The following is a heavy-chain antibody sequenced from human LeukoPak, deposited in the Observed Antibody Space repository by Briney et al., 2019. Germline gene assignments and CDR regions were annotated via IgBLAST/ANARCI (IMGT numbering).Heavy chain of an antibody. CDR3: ARHDYLDGPGREYYFDC. J-gene: IGHJ4*02. D-gene: IGHD4-11*01. V-gene: IGHV4-38-2*01. Sequence: SETLSLTCAVSRYSISRGYYWGWFRQPPGKGLKWLRSIYHSGSTYYNPSLKSRVTISVDTSKNQFSLKLSSVTAADTAVQYCARHDYLDGPGREYYFDCCGQGTLVTVSS. CDR2: IYHSGST. CDR1: RYSISRGYY.